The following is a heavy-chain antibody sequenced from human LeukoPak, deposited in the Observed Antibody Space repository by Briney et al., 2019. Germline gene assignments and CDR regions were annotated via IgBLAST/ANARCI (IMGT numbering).Heavy chain of an antibody. Sequence: ASVKVSCKTSGYTFTSYYMHWVRQAPGQGLEWMGIINPSGGSTSYAQKVQGRVTMTTDTSTNTAYMELRSLRSDDTAVYYCARQQGFEFDWDSSDAFDIWGQGTMVTVSS. D-gene: IGHD3-9*01. CDR1: GYTFTSYY. J-gene: IGHJ3*02. CDR3: ARQQGFEFDWDSSDAFDI. CDR2: INPSGGST. V-gene: IGHV1-46*01.